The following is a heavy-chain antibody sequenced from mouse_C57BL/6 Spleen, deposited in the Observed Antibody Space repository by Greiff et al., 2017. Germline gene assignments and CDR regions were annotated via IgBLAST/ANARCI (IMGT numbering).Heavy chain of an antibody. CDR3: AKSAQATRCAMDY. Sequence: VQLQQPGAELVRPGSSVKLSCKASGYTFTSYWMHWVKQRPIQGLEWIGNIAPSDSETHYNQKFKDKATLTVDKSSSTAYMQLSSLTSEDSAVYWGAKSAQATRCAMDYWGQGASVTVSS. D-gene: IGHD3-2*02. CDR2: IAPSDSET. J-gene: IGHJ4*01. V-gene: IGHV1-52*01. CDR1: GYTFTSYW.